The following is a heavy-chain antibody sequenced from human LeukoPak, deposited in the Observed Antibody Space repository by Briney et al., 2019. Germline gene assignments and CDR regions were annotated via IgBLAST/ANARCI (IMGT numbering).Heavy chain of an antibody. CDR3: AKGWFDYAAPFDI. V-gene: IGHV3-30*18. CDR1: GFTFSSYG. D-gene: IGHD4-17*01. Sequence: GGSLRLSCAASGFTFSSYGMHWVRQAPGKGLEWVAVISYDGSNKYYADSVKGRFTISRDDSKNTLYLQMNSLRAEDTAVYYCAKGWFDYAAPFDIWGQGTMVTVSS. J-gene: IGHJ3*02. CDR2: ISYDGSNK.